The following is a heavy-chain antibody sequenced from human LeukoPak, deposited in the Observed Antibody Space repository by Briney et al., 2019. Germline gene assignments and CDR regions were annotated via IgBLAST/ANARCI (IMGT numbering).Heavy chain of an antibody. CDR2: ISAYNGNT. CDR1: GYTFTSYG. Sequence: GASVRVSCKASGYTFTSYGISWVRQAPGQGLEWMGWISAYNGNTNYAQKLQGRVTMTTDTSTSTAYMELRSLRSDDTAVYYCARDGSGYDCHTINGMDVWGQGTTVTVSS. CDR3: ARDGSGYDCHTINGMDV. J-gene: IGHJ6*02. D-gene: IGHD5-12*01. V-gene: IGHV1-18*01.